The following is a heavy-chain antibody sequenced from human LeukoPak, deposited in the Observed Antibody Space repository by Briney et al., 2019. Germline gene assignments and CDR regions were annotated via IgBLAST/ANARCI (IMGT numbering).Heavy chain of an antibody. Sequence: GGSLRLSCAASGFTFSSYSTNWVRQAPGKGLEWVSSISGSSSHIYYAYSVKGRFTISRDNAKNSLYLQMNSLRAEDTAVYYCARGLTGCTNGVCYSDSWGQGTLVTVSS. CDR3: ARGLTGCTNGVCYSDS. J-gene: IGHJ4*02. D-gene: IGHD2-8*01. V-gene: IGHV3-21*01. CDR2: ISGSSSHI. CDR1: GFTFSSYS.